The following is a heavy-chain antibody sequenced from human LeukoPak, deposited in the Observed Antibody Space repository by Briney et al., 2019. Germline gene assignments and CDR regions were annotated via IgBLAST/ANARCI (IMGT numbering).Heavy chain of an antibody. CDR3: ARDRDYSNAERGFDY. CDR2: INPNSGET. D-gene: IGHD4-11*01. CDR1: GYTFTDYY. V-gene: IGHV1-2*02. J-gene: IGHJ4*02. Sequence: ASVKVSCKTSGYTFTDYYIHWVRQAPGQGLEWMGWINPNSGETNSAQKFQGRVTMTGDTSISTAYMELRRVTSDDTAVYYCARDRDYSNAERGFDYWGQGTLVTVSS.